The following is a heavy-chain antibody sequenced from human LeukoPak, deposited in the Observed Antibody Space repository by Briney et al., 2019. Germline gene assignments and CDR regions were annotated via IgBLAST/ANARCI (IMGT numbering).Heavy chain of an antibody. D-gene: IGHD1-26*01. V-gene: IGHV3-7*01. Sequence: GESLRLSCAASGFTFSSYWMSWVRQAPGKGLEWVANIKQDGSEKYYVDSVKGRFTISRDNAKNSLYLQMNSLRAEDTAVYYCARVGWELQFDYWGQGTLVTVSS. CDR1: GFTFSSYW. CDR2: IKQDGSEK. J-gene: IGHJ4*02. CDR3: ARVGWELQFDY.